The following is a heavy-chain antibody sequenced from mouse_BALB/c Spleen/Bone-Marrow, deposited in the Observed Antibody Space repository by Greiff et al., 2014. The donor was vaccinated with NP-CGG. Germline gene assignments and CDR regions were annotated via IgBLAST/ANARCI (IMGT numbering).Heavy chain of an antibody. V-gene: IGHV1-9*01. J-gene: IGHJ3*01. CDR2: ILPGSGTT. D-gene: IGHD2-3*01. Sequence: QVQLKESGAELMKPGASVKISCKAPGYTFSSYWIEWVNQRPGHGLEWIGEILPGSGTTHYNEKFKDKATFTADTSSNTAYMQLSSLTSEDSAVYYCARGGYDTSIFAYWGQGTLVTVSA. CDR3: ARGGYDTSIFAY. CDR1: GYTFSSYW.